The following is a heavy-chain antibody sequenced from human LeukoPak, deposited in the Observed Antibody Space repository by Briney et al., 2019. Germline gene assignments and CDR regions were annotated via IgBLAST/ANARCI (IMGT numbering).Heavy chain of an antibody. Sequence: GGSLRLSCAASGFTFSSYEMNWVRQAPGKGLEWVSYISSSGSNIYYADSVKGRFTISRDNAKNSLYLQMNSLRAEDTAVYYCARRIAVANDYWGQGTLVTVSS. CDR1: GFTFSSYE. CDR2: ISSSGSNI. CDR3: ARRIAVANDY. V-gene: IGHV3-48*03. J-gene: IGHJ4*02. D-gene: IGHD6-19*01.